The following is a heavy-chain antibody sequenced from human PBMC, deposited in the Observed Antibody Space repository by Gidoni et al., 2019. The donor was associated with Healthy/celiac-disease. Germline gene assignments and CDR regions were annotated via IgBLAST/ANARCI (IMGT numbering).Heavy chain of an antibody. CDR2: ISYDGSNK. D-gene: IGHD3-10*01. V-gene: IGHV3-30*18. CDR3: AKVVRGHAFDI. J-gene: IGHJ3*02. CDR1: GVTFSSYG. Sequence: QVKLVESGGGVVQPGRYLRLSCTASGVTFSSYGMHWVRQAPGKGLEWVAVISYDGSNKYYADSVKGRFTISRDNSKNTLYLQMNSLRAEDTAVYYCAKVVRGHAFDIWGQGTMVTVSS.